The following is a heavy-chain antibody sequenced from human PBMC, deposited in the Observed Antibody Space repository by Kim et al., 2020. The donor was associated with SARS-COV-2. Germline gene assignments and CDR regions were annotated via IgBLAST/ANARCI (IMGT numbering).Heavy chain of an antibody. Sequence: GGSLRLSCAASGFTFSSYSMNWVRQAPGKGLEWVSSISSSSSYIYYADSVKGRFTISRDNAKNSLYLQMNSLRAEDTAVYYCARDITMVRGVIDYWGQGTLVTVSS. CDR3: ARDITMVRGVIDY. CDR2: ISSSSSYI. D-gene: IGHD3-10*01. J-gene: IGHJ4*02. CDR1: GFTFSSYS. V-gene: IGHV3-21*01.